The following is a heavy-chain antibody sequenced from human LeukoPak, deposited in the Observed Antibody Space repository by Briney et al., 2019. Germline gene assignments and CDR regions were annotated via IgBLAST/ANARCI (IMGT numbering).Heavy chain of an antibody. Sequence: ASVKVSCKASGYTFTGYHMHWVRQAPGQGLEWMGWINPDSGGTDYAQKFQGRVTITADESTSTAYMELSSLRSEDTAVYYCARNSYYYDSSGYYYLPYYFDYWGQGTLVTVSS. CDR2: INPDSGGT. D-gene: IGHD3-22*01. CDR1: GYTFTGYH. CDR3: ARNSYYYDSSGYYYLPYYFDY. J-gene: IGHJ4*02. V-gene: IGHV1-2*02.